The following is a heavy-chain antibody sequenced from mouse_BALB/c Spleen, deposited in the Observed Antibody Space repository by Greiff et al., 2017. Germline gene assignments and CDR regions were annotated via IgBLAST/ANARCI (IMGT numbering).Heavy chain of an antibody. D-gene: IGHD1-1*01. CDR3: ARGGITTRDWFAY. CDR2: ISYDGSN. J-gene: IGHJ3*01. CDR1: GYSITSGYY. Sequence: EVKLVESGPGLVKPSQSLSLTCSVTGYSITSGYYWNWIRQFPGNKLEWMGYISYDGSNNYNPSLKNRISITRDTSKNQFFLKLNSVTTEDTATYYCARGGITTRDWFAYWGQGTLVTVAA. V-gene: IGHV3-6*02.